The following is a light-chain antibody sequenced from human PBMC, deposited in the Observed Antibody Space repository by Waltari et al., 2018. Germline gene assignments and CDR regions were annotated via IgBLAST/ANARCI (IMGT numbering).Light chain of an antibody. CDR1: QSVSSSY. Sequence: EIMLTQSPGTLSLSPGERATLSCRASQSVSSSYLACYQQQPGQAPRLLISGASSRATGIPDRSSGSGSGTDFTLTTSRLEPEDFVVYYCQQYGSSWTFGQGTKVEIK. J-gene: IGKJ1*01. CDR2: GAS. V-gene: IGKV3-20*01. CDR3: QQYGSSWT.